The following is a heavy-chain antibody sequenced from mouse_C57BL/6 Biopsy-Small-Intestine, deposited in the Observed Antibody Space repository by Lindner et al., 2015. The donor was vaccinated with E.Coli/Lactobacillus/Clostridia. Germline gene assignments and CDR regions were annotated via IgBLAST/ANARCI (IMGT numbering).Heavy chain of an antibody. J-gene: IGHJ2*01. CDR3: ARLLITTVVDY. CDR2: ISSGGSYT. V-gene: IGHV5-6*01. CDR1: GFTFSSYG. D-gene: IGHD1-1*01. Sequence: VQLQESGGDLVKPGGSLKLSCAASGFTFSSYGMSWVRQTPDKRLEWVATISSGGSYTYYPDSVKGRFTTSRDNAKNTLYLQMSSLKSEDTAMYYCARLLITTVVDYWGQGTTLTVSS.